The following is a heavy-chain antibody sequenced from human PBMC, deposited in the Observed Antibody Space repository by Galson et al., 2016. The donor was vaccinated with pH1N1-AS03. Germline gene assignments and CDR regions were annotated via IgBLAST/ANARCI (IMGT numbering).Heavy chain of an antibody. CDR1: GGSISSYY. J-gene: IGHJ4*02. CDR3: ARLDSSGGYSVDY. CDR2: IFYSGST. D-gene: IGHD6-19*01. Sequence: TLSLTCTVSGGSISSYYWSWIRQPPGKGLEWIGYIFYSGSTFYNASLKSRVTISVDTSKNQFSLKLRSVTAADTAVYYCARLDSSGGYSVDYWGQGNMVIVSS. V-gene: IGHV4-59*12.